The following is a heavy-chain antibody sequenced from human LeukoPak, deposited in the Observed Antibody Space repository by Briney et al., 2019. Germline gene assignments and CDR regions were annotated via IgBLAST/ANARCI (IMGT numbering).Heavy chain of an antibody. CDR1: GVTFSSYS. D-gene: IGHD2-2*01. CDR3: ARDAHGFKVRVNAFDI. Sequence: GGSLSLSCAASGVTFSSYSMNWVRQAPGKGLEWVSSISSSSSDIYYADSVKGRFTISRDTDKTSLYLQMNSLRGEDKAVYYCARDAHGFKVRVNAFDIWGQGTVVTVSS. V-gene: IGHV3-21*01. CDR2: ISSSSSDI. J-gene: IGHJ3*02.